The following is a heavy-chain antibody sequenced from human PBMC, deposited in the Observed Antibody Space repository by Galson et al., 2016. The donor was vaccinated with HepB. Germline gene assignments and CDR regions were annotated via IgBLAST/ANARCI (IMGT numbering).Heavy chain of an antibody. Sequence: SVKVSCKASGYTFTYYDINWVRQASGQGLEWMGYVYPKNGRTVYVRQFQGRVAMTRSTSLGTAYMELSSLRSDDTAVYYCATNGADNWFDSWGQGTLVTVAS. V-gene: IGHV1-8*01. J-gene: IGHJ5*01. CDR1: GYTFTYYD. CDR3: ATNGADNWFDS. CDR2: VYPKNGRT. D-gene: IGHD2-8*01.